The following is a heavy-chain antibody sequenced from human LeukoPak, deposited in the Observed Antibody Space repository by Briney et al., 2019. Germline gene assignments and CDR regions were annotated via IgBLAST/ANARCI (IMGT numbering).Heavy chain of an antibody. CDR3: AREAPSPRIVGGGLRGFDY. CDR2: INPNSGGT. D-gene: IGHD1-26*01. CDR1: GYTFTGYY. V-gene: IGHV1-2*02. J-gene: IGHJ4*02. Sequence: VASVKVSCKASGYTFTGYYMHWVRQAPGQGLEWMGWINPNSGGTNYAQKFQGRVTMTRDTAISTAYMELSRLRSDDTAIYYCAREAPSPRIVGGGLRGFDYWGQGTLVTVSS.